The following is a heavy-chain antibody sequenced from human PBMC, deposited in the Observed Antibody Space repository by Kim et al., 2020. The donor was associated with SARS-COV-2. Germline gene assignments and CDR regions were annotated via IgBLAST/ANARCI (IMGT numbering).Heavy chain of an antibody. Sequence: SETLSLTCTVSGGSISSGGYYWSWIRQHPGKGLEWIGYIYYSGSTYYNPSLKSRVTISVDTSKNQFSLKLSSVTAADTAVYYCARGFRGMGDHEFWFDPWGQGTLVTVSS. D-gene: IGHD1-26*01. CDR3: ARGFRGMGDHEFWFDP. CDR1: GGSISSGGYY. CDR2: IYYSGST. V-gene: IGHV4-31*03. J-gene: IGHJ5*02.